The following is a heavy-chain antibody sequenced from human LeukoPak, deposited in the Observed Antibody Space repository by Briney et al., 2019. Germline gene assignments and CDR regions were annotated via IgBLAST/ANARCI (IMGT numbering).Heavy chain of an antibody. CDR1: GYTFISYG. D-gene: IGHD3-16*02. J-gene: IGHJ4*02. V-gene: IGHV1-18*01. CDR2: ISGYNGNT. CDR3: ARERSYYDDVWGSHRSSYYFDY. Sequence: ASVKVSCKASGYTFISYGISWVRQAPGQGLEWMGWISGYNGNTNYAQNLQGRVTMTTDTSTSTAYMELRSLKSDDTAVYYCARERSYYDDVWGSHRSSYYFDYWGQGTLVTVSS.